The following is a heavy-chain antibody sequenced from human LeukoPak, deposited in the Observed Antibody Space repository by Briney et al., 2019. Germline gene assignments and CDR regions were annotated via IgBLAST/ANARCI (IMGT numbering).Heavy chain of an antibody. CDR2: INHSGST. CDR1: GGSFSGYY. D-gene: IGHD3-22*01. CDR3: ARDYYDSSGHDY. J-gene: IGHJ4*02. Sequence: SETLSLTCAVYGGSFSGYYWSWIRQPPGKGLEWIGEINHSGSTNYNPPLKSRVTISVDTPKNQFSLKLSSVTAADTAVYYCARDYYDSSGHDYWGQGTLVTVSS. V-gene: IGHV4-34*01.